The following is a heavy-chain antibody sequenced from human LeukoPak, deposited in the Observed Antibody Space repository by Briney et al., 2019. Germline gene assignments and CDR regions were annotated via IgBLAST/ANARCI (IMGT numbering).Heavy chain of an antibody. CDR2: ISGTGGNT. J-gene: IGHJ1*01. CDR3: ARGSGSWASNQHFQN. V-gene: IGHV3-23*01. CDR1: GFTFSSYA. D-gene: IGHD6-13*01. Sequence: GGSLRLSCAASGFTFSSYAMTWVRQAPGKGLEWVSSISGTGGNTYYADSVRGRFTISRANYKNTLYLQVNSLRVDDTAVYYCARGSGSWASNQHFQNWGQGTLVTVSS.